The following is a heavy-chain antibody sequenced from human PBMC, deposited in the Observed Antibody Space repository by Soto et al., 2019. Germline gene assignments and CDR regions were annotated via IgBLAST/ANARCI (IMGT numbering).Heavy chain of an antibody. V-gene: IGHV1-69*13. D-gene: IGHD4-17*01. CDR2: IIPIFGTA. CDR1: GGTFSSYA. J-gene: IGHJ3*02. CDR3: ARDGYGGHSRDAFDI. Sequence: ASVKVSCKASGGTFSSYAMTWVRQSPGQGLEWMGGIIPIFGTANYAQKFQGRVTITADESTSTAYMELSSLRSEDTAVYYCARDGYGGHSRDAFDIWGQGTMVTVSS.